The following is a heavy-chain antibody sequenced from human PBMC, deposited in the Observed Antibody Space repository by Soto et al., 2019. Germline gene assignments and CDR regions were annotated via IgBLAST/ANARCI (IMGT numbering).Heavy chain of an antibody. D-gene: IGHD6-13*01. J-gene: IGHJ4*02. CDR2: IYYSGST. Sequence: SETLSLTCTVSGGSISSYYWSWIRQPPGKGLEWIGYIYYSGSTNYNPSLKSRVTISVDTAKNQFSLKLSSVTAADTAVYYCARGRSWYAFDYWGQGTLVTVSS. V-gene: IGHV4-59*01. CDR1: GGSISSYY. CDR3: ARGRSWYAFDY.